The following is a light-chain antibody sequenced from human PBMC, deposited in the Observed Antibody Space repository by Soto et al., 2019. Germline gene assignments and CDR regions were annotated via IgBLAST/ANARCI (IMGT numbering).Light chain of an antibody. J-gene: IGKJ5*01. CDR3: QQYNNWPPIT. V-gene: IGKV3-15*01. Sequence: EMVMTQSAATLSVPPGERATLSCSASQSVSSNLAWYQQKPGQAPRLLIYGASTKATGIPARFSGSGSGTEFTLPISSLQSEDFAVYYCQQYNNWPPITFGQGTRLQIK. CDR1: QSVSSN. CDR2: GAS.